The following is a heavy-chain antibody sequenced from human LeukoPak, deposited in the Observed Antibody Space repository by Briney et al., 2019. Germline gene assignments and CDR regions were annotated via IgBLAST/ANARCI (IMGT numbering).Heavy chain of an antibody. CDR1: GFTFSTYS. D-gene: IGHD3-16*01. CDR2: ISSSSSTI. J-gene: IGHJ5*02. Sequence: GGSLRLSCAASGFTFSTYSMNWVRQAPGKGLEWVSNISSSSSTIHYADSVKGRFTISRDNAKNSLYLQMNSLRAEDTAVYYCARDVGGRGWFDPWGQGTLVTVSS. CDR3: ARDVGGRGWFDP. V-gene: IGHV3-48*01.